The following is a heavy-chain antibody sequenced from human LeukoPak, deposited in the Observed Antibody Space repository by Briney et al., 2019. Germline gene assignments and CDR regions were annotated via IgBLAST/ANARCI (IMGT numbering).Heavy chain of an antibody. CDR1: GFTFGEYA. D-gene: IGHD4-11*01. CDR2: IRSKLYGGAA. J-gene: IGHJ5*02. V-gene: IGHV3-49*04. CDR3: ARGGSDYFNYEYPS. Sequence: GGSLRLSCAASGFTFGEYALSWVRQAPGKGLEWIGFIRSKLYGGAAEYAASVKRRFIFSRDDSKSIAYLQMNSLKIADTAVYYCARGGSDYFNYEYPSWGQGTLVIVSS.